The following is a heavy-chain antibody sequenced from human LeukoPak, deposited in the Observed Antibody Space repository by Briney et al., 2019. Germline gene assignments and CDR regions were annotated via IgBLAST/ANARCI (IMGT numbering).Heavy chain of an antibody. Sequence: SETLSLTCTVSGGSISSSKWWSWVRQSPVKGLEWIGEIYLYGTTNYNPSFTSRVTMSVDRSRNQFSLKLTSVTAADTAVYYCARQKWEQQGRDYYFNGLDVWGPGTTVIVSS. J-gene: IGHJ6*02. V-gene: IGHV4-4*02. CDR2: IYLYGTT. CDR3: ARQKWEQQGRDYYFNGLDV. CDR1: GGSISSSKW. D-gene: IGHD1/OR15-1a*01.